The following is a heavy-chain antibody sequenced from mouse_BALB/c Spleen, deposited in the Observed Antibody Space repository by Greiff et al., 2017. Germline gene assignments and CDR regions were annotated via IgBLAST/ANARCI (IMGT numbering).Heavy chain of an antibody. D-gene: IGHD4-1*01. CDR3: ARGLGFDY. Sequence: EVKVVESGGGLVKPGGSLKLSCAASGFTFSDYYMYWVRQTPEKRLEWVATISDGGSYTYYPDSVKGRFTISRDNAKNNLYLQMSSLKSEDTAMYYCARGLGFDYWGQGTTLTVSS. CDR2: ISDGGSYT. CDR1: GFTFSDYY. J-gene: IGHJ2*01. V-gene: IGHV5-4*02.